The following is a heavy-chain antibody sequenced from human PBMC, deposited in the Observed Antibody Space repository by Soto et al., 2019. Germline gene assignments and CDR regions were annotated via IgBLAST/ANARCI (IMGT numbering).Heavy chain of an antibody. V-gene: IGHV3-15*01. CDR2: IKSKTDGGTT. CDR1: GFTFSNAW. J-gene: IGHJ4*02. Sequence: EVQLVESGGGLVKPGGSLRLSCAASGFTFSNAWMSWVRQAPGKGLEWVGRIKSKTDGGTTDYAAPVKGRFTISRDDSKNTLYLQMNSLKTEDTAVYYCTTDPITMIVVVSGHWGQGTLVTVSS. CDR3: TTDPITMIVVVSGH. D-gene: IGHD3-22*01.